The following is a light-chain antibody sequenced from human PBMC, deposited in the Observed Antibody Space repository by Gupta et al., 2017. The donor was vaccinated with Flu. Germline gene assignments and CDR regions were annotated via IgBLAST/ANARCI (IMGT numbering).Light chain of an antibody. J-gene: IGKJ2*01. CDR1: QSVNNNL. CDR3: QQYGISGYT. Sequence: IVLTQSPGTLSLSPGERATLSCRASQSVNNNLLTWYQQKPGQAPRLLIYGASSRATGIPGRFSGSGSGTDFTLTIRRLEPEDFAVYYCQQYGISGYTFGQGTKLEIK. CDR2: GAS. V-gene: IGKV3-20*01.